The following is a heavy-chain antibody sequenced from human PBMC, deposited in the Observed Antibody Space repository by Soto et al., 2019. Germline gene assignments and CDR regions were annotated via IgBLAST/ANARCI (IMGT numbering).Heavy chain of an antibody. D-gene: IGHD3-3*01. CDR2: ISYDGSNK. V-gene: IGHV3-30-3*01. Sequence: QVQLVESGGGMVQPGRSLRLSCAASGFTFSSYAMHWVRQAPGKGLEWVAVISYDGSNKYYADSVKGRFTISRDNSKNTLYLQMNSLRAEDTAMYYCARGDFGSGLDYWGQGTLVTVSS. CDR3: ARGDFGSGLDY. CDR1: GFTFSSYA. J-gene: IGHJ4*02.